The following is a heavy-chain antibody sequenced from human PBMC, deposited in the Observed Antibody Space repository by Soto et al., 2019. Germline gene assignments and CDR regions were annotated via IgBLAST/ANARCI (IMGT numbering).Heavy chain of an antibody. CDR1: GFTFSGYA. CDR3: AKGGCSGGSCYPLDS. J-gene: IGHJ4*02. CDR2: ISGGGGSS. Sequence: EVQLLESGGNLVQPGGSLRLSCAASGFTFSGYAMSWVRQAPGKGLEWVSTISGGGGSSYFADSVKGRFIISRDNSKNTLNLQMKSLRPEDTAVYYCAKGGCSGGSCYPLDSWGQGTLVTVSS. D-gene: IGHD2-15*01. V-gene: IGHV3-23*01.